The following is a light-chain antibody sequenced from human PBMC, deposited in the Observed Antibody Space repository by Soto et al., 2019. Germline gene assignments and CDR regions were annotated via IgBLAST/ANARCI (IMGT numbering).Light chain of an antibody. J-gene: IGKJ1*01. Sequence: DIQMTQSPSSLSASVGDRITITCRASQDISIFLGWYQQKPGKSPKRLIYGASTLPSEVPSRFSGSGSGTEFTLTISSLQPEDFATYYCQQHIIYPPTFGQGTKVDIK. V-gene: IGKV1-17*01. CDR2: GAS. CDR3: QQHIIYPPT. CDR1: QDISIF.